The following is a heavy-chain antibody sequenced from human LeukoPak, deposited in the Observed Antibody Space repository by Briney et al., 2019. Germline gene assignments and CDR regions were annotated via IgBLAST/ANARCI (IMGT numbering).Heavy chain of an antibody. CDR3: MTSTSSHDAFDI. V-gene: IGHV1-3*01. Sequence: ASVKVSCKASGYTLTSYAMHWVRQAPGQRLEWMGWINAGNGNTKYSQKFQGRVTITRDTSASTAYMELSSLRSEDTAVYYCMTSTSSHDAFDIWGQGTMVTVSS. CDR1: GYTLTSYA. D-gene: IGHD2-2*01. CDR2: INAGNGNT. J-gene: IGHJ3*02.